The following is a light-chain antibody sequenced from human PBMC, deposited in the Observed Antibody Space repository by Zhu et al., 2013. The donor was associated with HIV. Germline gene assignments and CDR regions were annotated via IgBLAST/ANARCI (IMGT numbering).Light chain of an antibody. CDR3: QQYNTLPPSP. CDR2: AAS. V-gene: IGKV1-6*01. J-gene: IGKJ4*01. CDR1: RVIRND. Sequence: AIQMTQSPSSLSASVGDRVTITCRASRVIRNDLAWYQQKPGKAPKLLISAASSLQDGVSSRFAGSGSGTDFTLTITSLQPEDFATYYCQQYNTLPPSPFGGGTKVGDQT.